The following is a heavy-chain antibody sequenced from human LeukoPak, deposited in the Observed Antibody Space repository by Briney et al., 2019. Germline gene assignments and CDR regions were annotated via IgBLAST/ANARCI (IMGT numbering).Heavy chain of an antibody. J-gene: IGHJ5*02. CDR1: GYTFTSYD. Sequence: GASVTVSCTASGYTFTSYDINWLRQAPGQGLEWMGWMNPNSGNTGYAQKFQDRITMTRNTSISTAYMELSSLRSEDTAVYYCARMAHYETSVNWFDPWGQGTLVTVSS. V-gene: IGHV1-8*02. CDR3: ARMAHYETSVNWFDP. D-gene: IGHD3-22*01. CDR2: MNPNSGNT.